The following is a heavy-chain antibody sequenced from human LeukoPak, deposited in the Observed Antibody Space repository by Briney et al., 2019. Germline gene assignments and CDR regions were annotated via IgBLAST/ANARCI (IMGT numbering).Heavy chain of an antibody. CDR2: IYYSGCT. J-gene: IGHJ4*02. Sequence: SQTLTLTCTVSGFSISSGDYYWRWLRQPPGKGLEWSVYIYYSGCTYYNPSLQRRVTITVDKDKNTFSQKLSYVPAADTTAYYCASGHVVVPAALPFAYWGEGAQVTVCS. V-gene: IGHV4-30-4*01. CDR1: GFSISSGDYY. CDR3: ASGHVVVPAALPFAY. D-gene: IGHD2-2*01.